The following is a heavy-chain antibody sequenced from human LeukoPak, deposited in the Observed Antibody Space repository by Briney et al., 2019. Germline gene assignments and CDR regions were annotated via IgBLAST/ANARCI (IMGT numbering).Heavy chain of an antibody. CDR1: GGTFSSYA. V-gene: IGHV1-18*01. J-gene: IGHJ4*02. CDR3: ARGGGGPSCGGDCYLYYFDY. CDR2: ISAYNGNT. D-gene: IGHD2-21*02. Sequence: ASVKVSCKASGGTFSSYAISWVRQAPGQGLEWMGWISAYNGNTNYAQKLQGRVTMTTDTSTSTAYMELRSLRSDDTAVYYCARGGGGPSCGGDCYLYYFDYWGQGTLVTVSS.